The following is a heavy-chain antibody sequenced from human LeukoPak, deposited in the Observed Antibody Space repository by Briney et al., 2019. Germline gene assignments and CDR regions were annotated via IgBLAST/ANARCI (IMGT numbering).Heavy chain of an antibody. CDR2: IKEDGSEK. V-gene: IGHV3-7*01. D-gene: IGHD1-1*01. CDR3: ATETTGDFDY. J-gene: IGHJ4*02. Sequence: GGSLRLSCAASGFTFSRYWLSWVRQAPGKGLEWVANIKEDGSEKYYVDSVKGRFTISRDNAKNSLFLQMNSLRAEDSALYYCATETTGDFDYWGLGTLVTVSS. CDR1: GFTFSRYW.